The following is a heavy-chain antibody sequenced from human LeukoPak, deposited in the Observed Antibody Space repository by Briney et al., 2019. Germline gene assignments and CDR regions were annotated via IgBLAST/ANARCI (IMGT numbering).Heavy chain of an antibody. J-gene: IGHJ6*03. V-gene: IGHV4-59*01. D-gene: IGHD3-10*01. CDR1: GGSISSYY. Sequence: LETLSLTCTVSGGSISSYYWSWIRQPPGKGLEWIGYIYYSGSTNYNPSLKSRVTVSVDTSKNQFSLKLSSVTAADTAVYYCARDYGPYYYYMDVWGKGTTVTISS. CDR2: IYYSGST. CDR3: ARDYGPYYYYMDV.